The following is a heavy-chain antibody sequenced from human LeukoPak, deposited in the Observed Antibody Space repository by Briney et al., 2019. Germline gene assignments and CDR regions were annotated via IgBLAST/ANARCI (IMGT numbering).Heavy chain of an antibody. CDR3: ARRHDAFDI. CDR1: GFTFDDYA. Sequence: GGSLRLSCAASGFTFDDYAIHWVRQAPGKGLEWVSGISWNSDNIGYADSVKGRFTISRDNAKNSLYLQMNSLRAEGTALYYCARRHDAFDIWGQGTMVTVSS. J-gene: IGHJ3*02. V-gene: IGHV3-9*01. CDR2: ISWNSDNI.